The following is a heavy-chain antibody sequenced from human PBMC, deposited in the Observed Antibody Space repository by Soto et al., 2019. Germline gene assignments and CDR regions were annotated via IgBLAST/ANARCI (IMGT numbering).Heavy chain of an antibody. CDR3: ARDKKQWLALYYFDY. D-gene: IGHD6-19*01. V-gene: IGHV1-69*12. Sequence: QVQLVQSGAEVKKPGSSVKVSCKASGGTFSSYAISWVRQAPGQGLEWMGGIIPIFGTANYAQKFQGRVTIPADESTSTAYMELSSLRSEDTAVYYCARDKKQWLALYYFDYWGQGTLVTVSS. CDR2: IIPIFGTA. CDR1: GGTFSSYA. J-gene: IGHJ4*02.